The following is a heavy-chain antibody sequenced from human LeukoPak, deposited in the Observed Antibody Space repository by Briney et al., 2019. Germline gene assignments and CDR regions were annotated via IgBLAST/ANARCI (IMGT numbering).Heavy chain of an antibody. CDR3: ARPSVVVPAALDY. CDR1: GGTFSIYA. D-gene: IGHD2-2*01. V-gene: IGHV1-69*13. J-gene: IGHJ4*02. CDR2: IIPIFGTA. Sequence: GASVTVSFKASGGTFSIYAISWVRQAPGQGLEWMGGIIPIFGTANYAQKFQGRVTITADESTSTAYMELSSLRSEDTAVYYCARPSVVVPAALDYWGQGTLVTVSS.